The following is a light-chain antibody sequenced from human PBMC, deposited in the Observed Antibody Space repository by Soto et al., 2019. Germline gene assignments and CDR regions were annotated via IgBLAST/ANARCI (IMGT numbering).Light chain of an antibody. J-gene: IGLJ2*01. CDR3: QSYDRSLTGGI. Sequence: QSVLTQPPSVSGAPGQSVTISCTGSSSNIGAGYDVHWYQQLPGTAPKLLIYSNNNRPSGVPDRFSGSKSGTSASLAITGLQAEDEADYYCQSYDRSLTGGIFGGGTKVTVL. CDR1: SSNIGAGYD. V-gene: IGLV1-40*01. CDR2: SNN.